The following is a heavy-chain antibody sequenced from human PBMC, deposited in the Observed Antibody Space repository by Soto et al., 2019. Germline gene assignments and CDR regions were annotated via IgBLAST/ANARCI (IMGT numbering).Heavy chain of an antibody. CDR3: ARRGCSGGLCYYNYYNMDV. D-gene: IGHD2-15*01. J-gene: IGHJ6*02. CDR2: LDYSGST. V-gene: IGHV4-30-4*01. CDR1: GGSISSFNYY. Sequence: SETLSLTCTVSGGSISSFNYYWSWIRQPPGKGLEWIGYLDYSGSTYYNPSLKSRISISVDTSKNQFSLELTSVTAADTAVYYCARRGCSGGLCYYNYYNMDVWGQGSTVTVSS.